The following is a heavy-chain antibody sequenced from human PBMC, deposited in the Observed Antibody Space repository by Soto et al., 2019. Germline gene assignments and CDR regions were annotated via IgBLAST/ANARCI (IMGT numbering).Heavy chain of an antibody. CDR1: GVSISNSSYY. Sequence: QLQLQESGPGLVKPSETLSLTCTVSGVSISNSSYYWGWIRRPPGKGLEWIGTIYYSGITYYNPSLKSRVTHSVDPSKDPFSLKLTSVTAADTAVYYCARHGSNWGQGTLVTVSS. CDR3: ARHGSN. CDR2: IYYSGIT. J-gene: IGHJ4*02. V-gene: IGHV4-39*01.